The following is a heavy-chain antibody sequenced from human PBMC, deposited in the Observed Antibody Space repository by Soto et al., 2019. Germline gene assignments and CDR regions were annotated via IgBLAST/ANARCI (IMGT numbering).Heavy chain of an antibody. D-gene: IGHD2-21*02. CDR3: TTDLFRDRALHNDY. CDR1: GFIFSSAW. V-gene: IGHV3-15*01. Sequence: GGSLRLSCGASGFIFSSAWMSWVRQAPWRGLEYVGRIKSRRNGGTADYASPVKGRFTISRDDSKNTLYLQINRLETEDTGVYYCTTDLFRDRALHNDYWGQGTLVTVSP. CDR2: IKSRRNGGTA. J-gene: IGHJ4*02.